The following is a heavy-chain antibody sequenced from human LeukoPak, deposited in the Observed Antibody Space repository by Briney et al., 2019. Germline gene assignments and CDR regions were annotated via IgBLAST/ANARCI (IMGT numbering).Heavy chain of an antibody. V-gene: IGHV1-18*01. CDR2: ISGYNGNT. CDR3: ARDYGSGSYYDHNWFDP. D-gene: IGHD3-10*01. J-gene: IGHJ5*02. Sequence: ASVKVSCKASGYTFTTYGMSWVRQAPGQGLEWMGWISGYNGNTNYAQKLQGRVTMTTDTSTSTAYMELRTLRSDDTAVYYCARDYGSGSYYDHNWFDPWGQGTLVTVSS. CDR1: GYTFTTYG.